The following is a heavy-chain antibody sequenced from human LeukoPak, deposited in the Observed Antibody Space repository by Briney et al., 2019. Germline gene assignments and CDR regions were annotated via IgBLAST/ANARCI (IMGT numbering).Heavy chain of an antibody. D-gene: IGHD1-26*01. Sequence: GGSLRPSCAASGFTFSSYSMNWVRQAPGKGLEWVSYISSSSSTIYYADSVKGRFTISRDNAKNSLYLQMNSLRAEDTAVYYCARDEWELPLDYWGQGTLVTVSS. J-gene: IGHJ4*02. V-gene: IGHV3-48*01. CDR3: ARDEWELPLDY. CDR2: ISSSSSTI. CDR1: GFTFSSYS.